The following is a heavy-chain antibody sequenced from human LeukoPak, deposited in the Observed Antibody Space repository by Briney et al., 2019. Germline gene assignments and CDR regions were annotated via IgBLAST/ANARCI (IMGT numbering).Heavy chain of an antibody. D-gene: IGHD1-14*01. Sequence: SETLSLTCTVSGGSISSGGYYWSWIRQHPGKGLEWIGYIYYSGSTYYNPSLKSRVTISVDTSKNQFSLKLSSVTAADTAVYYCARDSHNLSDYYYGMDVWAKGPRSPSP. V-gene: IGHV4-31*03. J-gene: IGHJ6*02. CDR1: GGSISSGGYY. CDR2: IYYSGST. CDR3: ARDSHNLSDYYYGMDV.